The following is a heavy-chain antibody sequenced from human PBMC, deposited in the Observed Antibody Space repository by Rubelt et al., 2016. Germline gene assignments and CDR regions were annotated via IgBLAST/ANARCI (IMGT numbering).Heavy chain of an antibody. CDR1: GFTFSDYY. J-gene: IGHJ4*02. D-gene: IGHD3-22*01. CDR2: INHSGST. V-gene: IGHV4-34*01. CDR3: ARGKEGLGVTMMDY. Sequence: QVQLVESGGGLAKPGGSLRLSCAASGFTFSDYYMSWIRQAPGKGLAWIGEINHSGSTNYNPSLKSRVTISVDTSKTQFPLKLSSVTAADTAVYYCARGKEGLGVTMMDYWGQGTLVTVSS.